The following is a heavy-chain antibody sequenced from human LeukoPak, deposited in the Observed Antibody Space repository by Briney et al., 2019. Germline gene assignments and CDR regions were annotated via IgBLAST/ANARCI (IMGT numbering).Heavy chain of an antibody. CDR2: ISPDSTQI. CDR3: ASGMRVGPNI. Sequence: PGGSLRLSCAASGFTLRSYTMNWVRQAPGKGLEWVSYISPDSTQIYYADSVKGRFTISRDNAKNLLYLQMNSLKAEDTAVYYCASGMRVGPNIWGQGTLVTVSS. J-gene: IGHJ4*02. CDR1: GFTLRSYT. V-gene: IGHV3-48*01. D-gene: IGHD1-26*01.